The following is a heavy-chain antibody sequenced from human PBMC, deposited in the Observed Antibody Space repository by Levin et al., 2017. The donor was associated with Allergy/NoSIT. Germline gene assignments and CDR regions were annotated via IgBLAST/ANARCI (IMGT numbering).Heavy chain of an antibody. CDR1: GFTVSSNY. CDR2: IYSDGDT. CDR3: ASAPCSNGVSCGFDY. D-gene: IGHD2-8*01. V-gene: IGHV3-66*01. J-gene: IGHJ4*02. Sequence: GGSLRLSCAASGFTVSSNYMSWVRQTPGKGLESVSVIYSDGDTYYADSVKGRFTISRDNSKITLYLQMNSLRAEDTSVYYCASAPCSNGVSCGFDYWGQGTLVTVSS.